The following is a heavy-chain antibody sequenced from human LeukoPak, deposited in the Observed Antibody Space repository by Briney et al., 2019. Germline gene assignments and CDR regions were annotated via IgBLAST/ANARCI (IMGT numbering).Heavy chain of an antibody. CDR3: AKAYSGYDYEGYYYMDV. V-gene: IGHV3-43D*03. Sequence: GGSLRLSCAASGFTFSSYEMNWVRQAPGKGLEWVSLISWDGGSTYYADSVKGRFTISRDNSKNSLYLQMNSLRAEDTALYYCAKAYSGYDYEGYYYMDVWGKGTTVTVSS. CDR1: GFTFSSYE. D-gene: IGHD5-12*01. J-gene: IGHJ6*03. CDR2: ISWDGGST.